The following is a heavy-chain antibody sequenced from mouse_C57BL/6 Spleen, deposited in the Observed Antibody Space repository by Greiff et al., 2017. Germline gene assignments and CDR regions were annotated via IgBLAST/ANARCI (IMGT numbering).Heavy chain of an antibody. CDR2: IDPSDSYT. CDR3: ASYDYSFDY. Sequence: VQLQQSGAELVMPGASVKLSCKASGYTFTSSWMHWVKQRPGQGLEWIGEIDPSDSYTNYNQKFKGKSTLTVDKSSSTSYMQLSSLTSEDSAVYYCASYDYSFDYWGQGTTLTVSS. CDR1: GYTFTSSW. D-gene: IGHD2-12*01. J-gene: IGHJ2*01. V-gene: IGHV1-69*01.